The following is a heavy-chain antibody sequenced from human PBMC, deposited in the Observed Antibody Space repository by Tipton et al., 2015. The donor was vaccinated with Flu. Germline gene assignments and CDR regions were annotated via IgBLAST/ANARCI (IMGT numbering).Heavy chain of an antibody. V-gene: IGHV4-59*08. CDR2: IYYSGST. CDR1: GGSISSYY. Sequence: TLSLTCTVSGGSISSYYWSWIRQPPGKGLEWIGYIYYSGSTNYNPSLKSRVTISVDTSKNQFSLKLSSVTAADTAVYYCARHVGRGMITFGGVIALYPHYDAFDTWGQGTMVTVSS. J-gene: IGHJ3*02. D-gene: IGHD3-16*02. CDR3: ARHVGRGMITFGGVIALYPHYDAFDT.